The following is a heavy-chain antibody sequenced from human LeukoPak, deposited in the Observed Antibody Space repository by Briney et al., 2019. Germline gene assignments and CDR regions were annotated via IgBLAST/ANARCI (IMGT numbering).Heavy chain of an antibody. CDR1: GGTFSSYA. D-gene: IGHD3-10*01. V-gene: IGHV1-69*05. Sequence: SVKVSCKASGGTFSSYAISWVRQAPGQGLEWMGRIIPNFGTANYAQEFQGRVTITTDESTSTAYMELSSLRSEDTAVYYCARTIYGSGDYYYYMDVWGKGTTVTVSS. CDR3: ARTIYGSGDYYYYMDV. J-gene: IGHJ6*03. CDR2: IIPNFGTA.